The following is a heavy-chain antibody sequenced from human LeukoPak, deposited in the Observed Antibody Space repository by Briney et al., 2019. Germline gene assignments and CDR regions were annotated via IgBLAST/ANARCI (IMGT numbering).Heavy chain of an antibody. CDR1: GLIHSKYG. CDR3: ARDHGYYDSSAFDI. J-gene: IGHJ3*02. CDR2: IVGSTDIT. V-gene: IGHV3-23*01. Sequence: PGGSLRLFCAASGLIHSKYGMSWARQAPGKGGEWVAAIVGSTDITHYADSVKGRFTISRDNSKNTLSLQMDSLRVEDTAVYYCARDHGYYDSSAFDIWGQGTMVTVSS. D-gene: IGHD3-22*01.